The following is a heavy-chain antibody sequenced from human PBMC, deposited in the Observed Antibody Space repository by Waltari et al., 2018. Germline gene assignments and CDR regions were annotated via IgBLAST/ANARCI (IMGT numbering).Heavy chain of an antibody. Sequence: EVQLVESGGGLVKPGGSLRLSCAASGFTFSSYSMNWVRQAPGKGLEWVSSISSSSSYIYYADSVKGRFTISRDNAKNSLYLQMNSLRAEDTAVYYCARDLRYSSSCFDYWGQGTLVTVSS. CDR3: ARDLRYSSSCFDY. CDR1: GFTFSSYS. J-gene: IGHJ4*02. D-gene: IGHD6-13*01. CDR2: ISSSSSYI. V-gene: IGHV3-21*01.